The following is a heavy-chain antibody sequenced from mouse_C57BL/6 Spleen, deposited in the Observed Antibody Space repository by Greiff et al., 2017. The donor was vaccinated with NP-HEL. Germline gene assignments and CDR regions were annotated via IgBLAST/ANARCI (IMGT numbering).Heavy chain of an antibody. D-gene: IGHD2-1*01. CDR1: GYTFTDYE. CDR3: TRYGNAKDAMDY. J-gene: IGHJ4*01. Sequence: VQLQQSGAELVRPGASVTLSCKASGYTFTDYEMHWVKQTPVHGLEWIGAIDPETGGTAYNQKFKGKAILTADKSSSTAYMELRSLTSEDSAVYYCTRYGNAKDAMDYWGQGTSVTVSS. CDR2: IDPETGGT. V-gene: IGHV1-15*01.